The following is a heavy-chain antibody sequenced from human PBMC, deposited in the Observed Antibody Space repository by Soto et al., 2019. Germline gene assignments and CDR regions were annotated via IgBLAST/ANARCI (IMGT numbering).Heavy chain of an antibody. V-gene: IGHV3-23*01. J-gene: IGHJ6*02. CDR3: VKDWSGNSCPCMDV. D-gene: IGHD3-3*01. CDR2: ISGSGDRT. CDR1: GFTFSNFA. Sequence: EVQLLESGGGLVQPGGSLTLSCVASGFTFSNFAMSWVRRTPGEGLEWASSISGSGDRTYYADSVKGRFSISRVNSKNTLYLQMNSLGAEDTATYYCVKDWSGNSCPCMDVWGQGTTVTVSS.